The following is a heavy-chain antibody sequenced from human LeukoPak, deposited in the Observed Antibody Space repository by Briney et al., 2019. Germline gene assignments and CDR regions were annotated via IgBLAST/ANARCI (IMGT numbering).Heavy chain of an antibody. CDR1: GFKFTSYT. CDR3: TRQAILGAAFDY. Sequence: PGRSLRLSCVASGFKFTSYTMNWVRQAPGKGLEWVASISSSTTYIYYGDSMKGRFTVSRDNANNSLFLHMTSLSAEDTAVYYCTRQAILGAAFDYWGHGTLVTVSS. J-gene: IGHJ4*01. CDR2: ISSSTTYI. D-gene: IGHD1-26*01. V-gene: IGHV3-21*01.